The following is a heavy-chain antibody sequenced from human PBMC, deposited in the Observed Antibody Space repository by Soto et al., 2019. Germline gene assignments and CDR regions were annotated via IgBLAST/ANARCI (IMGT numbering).Heavy chain of an antibody. Sequence: SETLSLTCAVYGGSFSGYYWSWIRQPPGKGLEWIGEINHSGSTNYNPSLKSRVTISVDTSKNQFSLKLSSVTAADTAVYYCASFRLLESGRNYWGKGTQVTVSS. CDR3: ASFRLLESGRNY. CDR2: INHSGST. J-gene: IGHJ4*02. V-gene: IGHV4-34*01. D-gene: IGHD1-1*01. CDR1: GGSFSGYY.